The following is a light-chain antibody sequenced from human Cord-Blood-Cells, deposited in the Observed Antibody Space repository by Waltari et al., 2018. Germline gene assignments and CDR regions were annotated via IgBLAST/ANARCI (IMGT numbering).Light chain of an antibody. V-gene: IGLV2-23*02. CDR2: EVS. CDR1: SSDVVSYNL. CDR3: CSYAGSSTFRV. J-gene: IGLJ3*02. Sequence: QSALTQPASVSGSPGQSITISCTATSSDVVSYNLVSWYQQHPGKAPNLMIYEVSKPPSGVSNRFSGSKSGNTASLTISGLQAEDEADYYCCSYAGSSTFRVFGGGTKLTVL.